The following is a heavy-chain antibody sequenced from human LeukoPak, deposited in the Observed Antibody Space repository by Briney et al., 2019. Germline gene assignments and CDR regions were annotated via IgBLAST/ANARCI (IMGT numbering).Heavy chain of an antibody. CDR1: GGSISSGFYY. CDR3: ARGDGCSTSCHIYYYYYMDV. CDR2: IYTSGST. Sequence: PSETLSPTSTVSGGSISSGFYYWSWIRQPAGKGLEWIGRIYTSGSTNYNPSLKSRVTISVDTSKNQFSLSLSSVTAADTAVYYCARGDGCSTSCHIYYYYYMDVWGKGTTVTVSS. V-gene: IGHV4-61*02. D-gene: IGHD2-2*02. J-gene: IGHJ6*03.